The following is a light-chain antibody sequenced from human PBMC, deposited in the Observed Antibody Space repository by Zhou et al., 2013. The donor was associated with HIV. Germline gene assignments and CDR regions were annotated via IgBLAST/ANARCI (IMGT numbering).Light chain of an antibody. CDR3: HQFDSFPWT. V-gene: IGKV1-5*03. CDR1: QSIDGY. CDR2: KAS. J-gene: IGKJ1*01. Sequence: DIQMTQSPSSLSASVGDRVTISCRASQSIDGYLNWYQQRPGKAPKLLIYKASSLESGVPSRFSGSGSGTDFTLTISSLQPGDFATYYCHQFDSFPWTFGQGTKVEIK.